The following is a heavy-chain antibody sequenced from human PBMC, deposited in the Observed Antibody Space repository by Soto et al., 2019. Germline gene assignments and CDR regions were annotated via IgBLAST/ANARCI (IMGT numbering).Heavy chain of an antibody. CDR1: GGSLSGYY. J-gene: IGHJ5*02. CDR3: ARGRVDIAARLNWFDP. CDR2: INHSGST. Sequence: SETLSLTCAVYGGSLSGYYWSWIRQPPGKGLEWIGEINHSGSTNYNPSLKSRVTISVDTSKNQFSLKLSSVTAADTAVYYCARGRVDIAARLNWFDPWGQGTLVTVS. D-gene: IGHD6-6*01. V-gene: IGHV4-34*01.